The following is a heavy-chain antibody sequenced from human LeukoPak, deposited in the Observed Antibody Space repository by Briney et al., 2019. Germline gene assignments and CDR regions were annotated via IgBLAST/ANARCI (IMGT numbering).Heavy chain of an antibody. Sequence: GGSPRLSCAASGFTFDDYNMHWVRQAPGKGPEWVSLISWDGGSTYYADSVRGRFTISRDNSKNSLYLQMNSLRTEDTALYYCAKGYGDFDSYFDSWGQGTLVTVSS. V-gene: IGHV3-43*01. CDR2: ISWDGGST. CDR3: AKGYGDFDSYFDS. CDR1: GFTFDDYN. D-gene: IGHD4-17*01. J-gene: IGHJ4*02.